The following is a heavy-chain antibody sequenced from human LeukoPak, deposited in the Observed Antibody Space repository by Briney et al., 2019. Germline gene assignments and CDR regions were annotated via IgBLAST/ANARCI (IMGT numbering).Heavy chain of an antibody. CDR2: ISTNDGGT. V-gene: IGHV1-18*01. CDR3: ARDTNYEIDY. Sequence: GASVKVSCKTSGCPFSNYSVAWVRQAPGQGPEWMGWISTNDGGTQYSQKFQERVALTRDTSTNTVHMELWTLRSDDTAVYYCARDTNYEIDYWGQGTLVIVFS. CDR1: GCPFSNYS. D-gene: IGHD4/OR15-4a*01. J-gene: IGHJ4*02.